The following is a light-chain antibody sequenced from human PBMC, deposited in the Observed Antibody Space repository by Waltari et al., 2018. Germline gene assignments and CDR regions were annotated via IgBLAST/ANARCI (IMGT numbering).Light chain of an antibody. CDR2: GVF. Sequence: DIVMTQSPATLSVSPGARATLSCRASQTVGTNLAWYQQKPGQAPRLLIYGVFNRATGIPGRFSGSGSGTEFTLAISSLQSEDFAVYYCHQYFNWPRTFGQGTKVEI. J-gene: IGKJ1*01. V-gene: IGKV3D-15*01. CDR3: HQYFNWPRT. CDR1: QTVGTN.